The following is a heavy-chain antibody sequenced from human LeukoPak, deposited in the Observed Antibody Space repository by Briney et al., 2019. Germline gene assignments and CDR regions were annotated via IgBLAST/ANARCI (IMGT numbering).Heavy chain of an antibody. CDR1: GYSFTSYW. J-gene: IGHJ3*02. Sequence: PGASLKISCKGSGYSFTSYWIGWVRQMPGKGLEWMGIIYPGDSDTRYSPSFQGQVTISADKSISTAYLQWSSLKASDTAMYYCARSIHDYGDAFDIWGQGTMVTVSS. CDR2: IYPGDSDT. CDR3: ARSIHDYGDAFDI. D-gene: IGHD4-17*01. V-gene: IGHV5-51*01.